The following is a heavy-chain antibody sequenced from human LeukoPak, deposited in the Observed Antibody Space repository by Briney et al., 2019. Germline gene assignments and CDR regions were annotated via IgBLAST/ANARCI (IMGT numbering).Heavy chain of an antibody. J-gene: IGHJ4*02. CDR1: GGTFSSYA. D-gene: IGHD5-18*01. Sequence: SVKVSCKASGGTFSSYAISWVRQAPGQGLEWMGGIIPIFGTANYAQKFQGRVTITTDESTRTAYMELSSLRSEDTAVYYCARVPGDSQLWGAYLDYWGQGTLVTVSS. CDR2: IIPIFGTA. CDR3: ARVPGDSQLWGAYLDY. V-gene: IGHV1-69*05.